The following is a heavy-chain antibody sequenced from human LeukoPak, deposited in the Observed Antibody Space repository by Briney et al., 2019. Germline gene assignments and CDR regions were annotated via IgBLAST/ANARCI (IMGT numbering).Heavy chain of an antibody. J-gene: IGHJ5*02. CDR2: ISWNSGSI. CDR1: GFTFDDYA. D-gene: IGHD6-19*01. Sequence: GRSLRLSCAASGFTFDDYAMHWVRQAPGKGLEWVSGISWNSGSIGYADSVKGRFTISRDNAKNSLYLQMNSLRAEGTALYYCAKDGAVATKLFTNWFDPWGQGTLVTVSS. V-gene: IGHV3-9*01. CDR3: AKDGAVATKLFTNWFDP.